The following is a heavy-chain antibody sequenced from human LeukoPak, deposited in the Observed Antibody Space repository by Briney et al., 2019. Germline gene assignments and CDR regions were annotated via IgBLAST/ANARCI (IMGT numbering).Heavy chain of an antibody. CDR2: IKQDGSEK. CDR3: AKDPAYCGGDCSITWYFDL. D-gene: IGHD2-21*02. CDR1: GFTFSSYW. J-gene: IGHJ2*01. Sequence: GGSLRLSCAASGFTFSSYWMSWVRQSPGKGLEWVANIKQDGSEKYYVDSVKGRFTISRDNAKNSLYLQMNSLRAEDTAVYYCAKDPAYCGGDCSITWYFDLWGRGTLVTVSS. V-gene: IGHV3-7*03.